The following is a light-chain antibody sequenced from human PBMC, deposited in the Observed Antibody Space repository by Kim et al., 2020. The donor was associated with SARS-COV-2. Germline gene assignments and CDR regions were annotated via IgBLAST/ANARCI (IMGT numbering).Light chain of an antibody. V-gene: IGLV1-44*01. Sequence: GQRVTISCSGNRSNSGSNAVTWCQQLPGTAPKLLIYNIKQRPSGVPDRFSGSKSDTSASLAISGLQSEDEADYYCAVWDDSLNGVVFGGGTQLTVL. CDR3: AVWDDSLNGVV. CDR2: NIK. CDR1: RSNSGSNA. J-gene: IGLJ2*01.